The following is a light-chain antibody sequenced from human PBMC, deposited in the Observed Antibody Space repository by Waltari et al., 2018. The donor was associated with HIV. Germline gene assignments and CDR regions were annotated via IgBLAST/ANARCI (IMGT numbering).Light chain of an antibody. J-gene: IGKJ3*01. CDR2: CTS. CDR1: QTVSSNY. V-gene: IGKV3-20*01. Sequence: EIVLTQSPGTLSLSPGERATLSCRASQTVSSNYLAWYQQKPGQAPRLLIYCTSSRAIGIPDRFSGSGSGTDFTLTINRLEPEDFAVYYCQQYGSSPTFGPGTKVDIK. CDR3: QQYGSSPT.